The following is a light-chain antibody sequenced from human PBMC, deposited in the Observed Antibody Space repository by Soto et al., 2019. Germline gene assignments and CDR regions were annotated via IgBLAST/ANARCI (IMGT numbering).Light chain of an antibody. V-gene: IGKV4-1*01. J-gene: IGKJ5*01. CDR2: WAS. CDR1: QRVLYSSNNKNY. Sequence: DIVLTQSPDSLAVSLNERATINCKSSQRVLYSSNNKNYFAWYQQKPGQPPKLLISWASTRESGVPDRFSGSGSGTDFTLTISSLQAEDVAVYYCQQHYSTPLSFGQGTLLEIK. CDR3: QQHYSTPLS.